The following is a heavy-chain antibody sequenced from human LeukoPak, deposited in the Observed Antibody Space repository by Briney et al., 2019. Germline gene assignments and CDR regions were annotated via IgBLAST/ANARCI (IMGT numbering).Heavy chain of an antibody. J-gene: IGHJ4*02. Sequence: GGSLILSCAASGFTFSSYALHWVRLAPGEGLEYVSAISSNGGSTYYANSVKGRFTISRDNSKNTLYLQMGSLRDEDMGVYYCARGPVAVAGTAPFDYWGQGTLVTVSS. CDR2: ISSNGGST. CDR1: GFTFSSYA. D-gene: IGHD6-19*01. V-gene: IGHV3-64*01. CDR3: ARGPVAVAGTAPFDY.